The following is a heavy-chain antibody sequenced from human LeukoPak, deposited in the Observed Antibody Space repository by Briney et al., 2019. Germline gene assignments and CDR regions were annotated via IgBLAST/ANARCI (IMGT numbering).Heavy chain of an antibody. Sequence: PGGSLRLSCAASGFTFSSYWMSWVRQAPGKGLEWVANIKQDGSEKYYVDSVKGRFTISRDNAKNSLYLQMNSLRAEDTAVYYCARVVAYYLNWFDPWGQGTLVTVSS. CDR1: GFTFSSYW. D-gene: IGHD5-12*01. V-gene: IGHV3-7*01. J-gene: IGHJ5*02. CDR2: IKQDGSEK. CDR3: ARVVAYYLNWFDP.